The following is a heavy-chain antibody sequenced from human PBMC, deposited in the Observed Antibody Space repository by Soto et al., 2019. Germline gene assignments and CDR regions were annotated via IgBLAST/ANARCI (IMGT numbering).Heavy chain of an antibody. CDR1: GGSVNSGDDY. CDR2: FYYSGTT. Sequence: QVQLQESGPGLVKPSETLSLTCTVSGGSVNSGDDYWSWIRQPPGKGLEWIGYFYYSGTTNYNPSLKSRVTISLDTSKNQFALRLTSVAAADTAVYYCARAYGSAWFLDLWGRGTLVTVSS. D-gene: IGHD4-17*01. V-gene: IGHV4-61*08. CDR3: ARAYGSAWFLDL. J-gene: IGHJ2*01.